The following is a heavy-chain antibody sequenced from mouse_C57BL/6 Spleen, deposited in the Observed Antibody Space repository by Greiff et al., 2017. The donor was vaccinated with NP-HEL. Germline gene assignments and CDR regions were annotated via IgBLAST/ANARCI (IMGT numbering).Heavy chain of an antibody. Sequence: VHVKQSVAELVRPGASVKLSCTASGFNIKNPYMHWVKQRPEQGLEWIGRIDPANGNTKYAPKFQGKATITADTSSNTAYLQLSSLTSEDTAIYYCARANLYAMDYWGQGTSVTVSS. V-gene: IGHV14-3*01. D-gene: IGHD6-1*01. J-gene: IGHJ4*01. CDR2: IDPANGNT. CDR3: ARANLYAMDY. CDR1: GFNIKNPY.